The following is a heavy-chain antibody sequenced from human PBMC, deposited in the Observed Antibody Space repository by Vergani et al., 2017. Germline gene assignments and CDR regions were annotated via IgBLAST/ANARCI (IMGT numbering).Heavy chain of an antibody. D-gene: IGHD5-18*01. J-gene: IGHJ4*02. CDR1: GFTFSDYY. CDR3: ARQKGDVDTASDYFDH. V-gene: IGHV3-11*06. Sequence: QVQLVESGGGLVKPGGSLRLSCAASGFTFSDYYMSWIRQAPGKGLEWVSYISSSSSYTNYADSVKGRFTISRDNAKNSLYLQMNSLRAEDTAVYYCARQKGDVDTASDYFDHWGQGTLVTVSS. CDR2: ISSSSSYT.